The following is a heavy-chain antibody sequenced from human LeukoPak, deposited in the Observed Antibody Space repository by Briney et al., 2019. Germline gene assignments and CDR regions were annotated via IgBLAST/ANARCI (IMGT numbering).Heavy chain of an antibody. CDR1: GFTFSSYG. J-gene: IGHJ4*02. CDR3: ARDGGWADYYDSSGYYYFDY. V-gene: IGHV3-33*01. D-gene: IGHD3-22*01. Sequence: GGSLRHSCASSGFTFSSYGMHWVRQAPGKGLEWVAVIWYDGSNKYYADSVKGRFTISRDNSKNTLYLQMNSLRAEDTAVYYCARDGGWADYYDSSGYYYFDYWGQGTLVTVSS. CDR2: IWYDGSNK.